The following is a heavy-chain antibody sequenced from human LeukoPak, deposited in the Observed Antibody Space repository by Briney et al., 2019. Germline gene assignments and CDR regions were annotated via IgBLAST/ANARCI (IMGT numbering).Heavy chain of an antibody. V-gene: IGHV3-7*01. CDR2: IKQDGSEE. CDR3: ARDPLYDFWSGLDY. J-gene: IGHJ4*02. D-gene: IGHD3-3*01. CDR1: GFTFSSYW. Sequence: GGSLRLSCAASGFTFSSYWMSWVRQAPGKGLEWVANIKQDGSEEYYVDSVKGRFTISRDNAKNSLYLQMNSLRAEDTAVYYCARDPLYDFWSGLDYWGQGTLVTVSS.